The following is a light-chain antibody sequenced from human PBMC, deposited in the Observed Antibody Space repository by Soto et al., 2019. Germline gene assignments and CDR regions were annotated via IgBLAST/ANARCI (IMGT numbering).Light chain of an antibody. CDR3: QQRTDRPPWT. CDR1: QSVSASQ. CDR2: GAS. V-gene: IGKV3-15*01. Sequence: EVVLTQSPGTLSLSQGERATLSCRTSQSVSASQLAWYQQKPGQAPRLLIYGASTRATGIPARFSGSGSVTEFTLTISSLQSEDFAVYYCQQRTDRPPWTFGQGTKVDIK. J-gene: IGKJ1*01.